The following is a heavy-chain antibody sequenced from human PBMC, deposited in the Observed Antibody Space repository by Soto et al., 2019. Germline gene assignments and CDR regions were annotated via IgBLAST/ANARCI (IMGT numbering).Heavy chain of an antibody. J-gene: IGHJ6*02. CDR2: IYYSGST. D-gene: IGHD3-10*01. V-gene: IGHV4-59*12. CDR3: ARAYGSGSYYTIFDYYYYGMDV. Sequence: SETLSLTCTVSGGSISSYYWSWIRQPPGKGLEWIGYIYYSGSTYYNPSLKSRVTISVDTSKNQFSLKLSSVTAADTAVYYCARAYGSGSYYTIFDYYYYGMDVWGQGTTVTVSS. CDR1: GGSISSYY.